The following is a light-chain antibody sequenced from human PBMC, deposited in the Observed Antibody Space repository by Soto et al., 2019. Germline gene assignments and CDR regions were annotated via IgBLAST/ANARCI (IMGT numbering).Light chain of an antibody. CDR1: QSVSNNY. CDR2: GAS. Sequence: EIVLTQSPGTLSLSPGEGATLSCRASQSVSNNYLAWYQQKPGQAPRLLIYGASNRATGIPDRFSGSGSGTDFTLTISRLGPEDFAVYYCQQYGSSGTFGQGTKVDIK. J-gene: IGKJ1*01. CDR3: QQYGSSGT. V-gene: IGKV3-20*01.